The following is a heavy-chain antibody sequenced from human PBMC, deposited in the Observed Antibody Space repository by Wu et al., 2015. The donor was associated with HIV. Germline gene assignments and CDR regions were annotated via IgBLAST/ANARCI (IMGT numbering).Heavy chain of an antibody. D-gene: IGHD3-10*01. J-gene: IGHJ6*02. CDR2: IIPIFGTA. V-gene: IGHV1-69*12. Sequence: QVQLVQSGAEVKKPGSSVKVSCKASGGTFSSYAISWVRQAPGQGLEWMGGIIPIFGTANYAQKFQGRVTITADESTSTAYMELSSLKSEDTAVYYCATSYYGSGSYPTFYYYYAMDVWGQGTTVTVSS. CDR3: ATSYYGSGSYPTFYYYYAMDV. CDR1: GGTFSSYA.